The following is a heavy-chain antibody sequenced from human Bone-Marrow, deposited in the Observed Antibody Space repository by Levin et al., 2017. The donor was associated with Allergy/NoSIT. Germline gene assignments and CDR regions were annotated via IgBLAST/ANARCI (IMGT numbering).Heavy chain of an antibody. CDR3: ARDSLVGTLIILDY. V-gene: IGHV3-11*01. CDR1: GFRFSDFY. Sequence: RAGGSLRLSCAASGFRFSDFYMSWIRQAPGKGLEWISYISTSGSTTDYADSVKGRFTISRDNANNSLYLQMNSLRAEDTAVYYCARDSLVGTLIILDYWGQGTPITVSS. J-gene: IGHJ4*02. CDR2: ISTSGSTT. D-gene: IGHD3-22*01.